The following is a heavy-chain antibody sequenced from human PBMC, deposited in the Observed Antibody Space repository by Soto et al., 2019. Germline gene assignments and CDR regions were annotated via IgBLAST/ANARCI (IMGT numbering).Heavy chain of an antibody. J-gene: IGHJ2*01. D-gene: IGHD2-8*01. CDR2: IYNSGST. Sequence: PSETLSLTCTVSGGSISSSSYYWGWIRQPQGKGLEWIGNIYNSGSTYYNPSLKSRLTISVDTSKNQFSLRLSSVTAADTAVYYCAREIMPLTNDWYFDLWGRGTLVTVSS. CDR3: AREIMPLTNDWYFDL. V-gene: IGHV4-39*07. CDR1: GGSISSSSYY.